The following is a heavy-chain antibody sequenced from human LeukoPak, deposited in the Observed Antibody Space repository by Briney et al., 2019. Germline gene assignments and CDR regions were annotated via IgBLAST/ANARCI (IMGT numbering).Heavy chain of an antibody. CDR2: INPNSDNT. CDR3: AIGAVGFDY. D-gene: IGHD2-2*01. Sequence: GASVKVSCKASGCTFTSYDVNWVRQATGQGLEWMGWINPNSDNTDYAQKFQGRVTFTRNTSINTAYMELTSLRSEDTAVYYCAIGAVGFDYWGQGTLVTVSS. J-gene: IGHJ4*02. V-gene: IGHV1-8*03. CDR1: GCTFTSYD.